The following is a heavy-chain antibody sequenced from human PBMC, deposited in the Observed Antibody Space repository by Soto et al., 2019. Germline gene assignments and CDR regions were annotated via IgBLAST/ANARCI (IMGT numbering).Heavy chain of an antibody. CDR1: GFTFSSYG. D-gene: IGHD6-19*01. CDR3: AKDLGIAVAGTYYYYGMDV. V-gene: IGHV3-30*18. Sequence: GGSLRLCCAASGFTFSSYGMHWVRQAPGKGLEWVAVISYDGSNKYYADSVKGRFTISRDNSKNTLYLQMNSLRAEDTAVYYCAKDLGIAVAGTYYYYGMDVWGQGTTVTVSS. J-gene: IGHJ6*02. CDR2: ISYDGSNK.